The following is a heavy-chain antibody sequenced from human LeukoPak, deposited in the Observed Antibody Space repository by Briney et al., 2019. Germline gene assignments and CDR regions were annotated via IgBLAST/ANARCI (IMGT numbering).Heavy chain of an antibody. CDR1: GYTFSSYG. D-gene: IGHD3-9*01. CDR2: INTYNGNA. CDR3: ATASRVRVRYFDWPPCD. V-gene: IGHV1-18*01. J-gene: IGHJ4*02. Sequence: ASVKVSCKASGYTFSSYGISWVRQAPGQGLEWMGWINTYNGNANYAQQFQGRVTMPTDTSTSTVYMELRGLRSDDTAVYYCATASRVRVRYFDWPPCDWGQGTLVTVSS.